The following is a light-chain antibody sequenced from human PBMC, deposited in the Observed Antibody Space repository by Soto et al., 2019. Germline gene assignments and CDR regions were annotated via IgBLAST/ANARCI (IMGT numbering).Light chain of an antibody. V-gene: IGKV1-5*01. CDR3: QHYNSYSEA. Sequence: DIQMTQSPSTLSASVGDRVTITCRASQTINSWLAWYQQKPGKAPKVLIFDASSLKTGVPSRFSGSGSGTEFTLTISNLQPDDFATYYCQHYNSYSEAFGQGTKV. J-gene: IGKJ1*01. CDR1: QTINSW. CDR2: DAS.